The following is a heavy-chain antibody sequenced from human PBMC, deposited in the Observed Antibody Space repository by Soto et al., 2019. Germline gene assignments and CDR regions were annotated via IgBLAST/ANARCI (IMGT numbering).Heavy chain of an antibody. CDR3: ARLWGYPSPFDY. CDR2: IYSGGST. D-gene: IGHD5-18*01. V-gene: IGHV3-53*01. J-gene: IGHJ4*02. CDR1: GFTVSSNY. Sequence: GGSLRLGCAASGFTVSSNYMSWVRQAPGKGLEWVSVIYSGGSTYYADSVKVRFTISRDNSKNTLYLQMTSLRAEDTAVYYCARLWGYPSPFDYWGQGTLVTVSS.